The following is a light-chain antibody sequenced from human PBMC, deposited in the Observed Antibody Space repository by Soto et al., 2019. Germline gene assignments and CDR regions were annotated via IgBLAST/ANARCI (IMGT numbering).Light chain of an antibody. CDR1: SSNIGNNY. V-gene: IGLV1-51*01. Sequence: QSVLTQPPSVSAAPGQKVTISCSGSSSNIGNNYVAWYQQLPGTAPKLLIYDNNKRPSGIPDRFSGSKSGTSATLGITGLQTGDEADYYCGASDTTLTAGHVVFGGGTKLTVL. CDR2: DNN. CDR3: GASDTTLTAGHVV. J-gene: IGLJ2*01.